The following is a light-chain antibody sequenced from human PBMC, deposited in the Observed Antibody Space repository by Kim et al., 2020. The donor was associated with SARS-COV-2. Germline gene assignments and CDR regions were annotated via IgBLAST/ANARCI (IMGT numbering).Light chain of an antibody. Sequence: DIQMTQSPSSLSASVGDRVTITCRASQDIRSGLGWYQQNPGRAPKRLIYAASSLQSGVPSRFSGSGSGTEFTLTISSVQPEDFATYFCLQHSTYPSTFGQGTRLEIK. CDR1: QDIRSG. CDR2: AAS. J-gene: IGKJ5*01. V-gene: IGKV1-17*01. CDR3: LQHSTYPST.